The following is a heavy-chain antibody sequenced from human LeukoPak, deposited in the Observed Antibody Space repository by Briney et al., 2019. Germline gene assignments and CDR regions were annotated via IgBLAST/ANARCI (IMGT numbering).Heavy chain of an antibody. CDR2: ISAYNGNT. CDR1: GYTFTSYG. J-gene: IGHJ4*02. D-gene: IGHD6-13*01. Sequence: GASVKVSCKAFGYTFTSYGISWVRQAPGQGLEWMGWISAYNGNTNYAQKLQGRVTMTTDTSASTAYMELRSLRSDDTAVYYCAREPQDWAAAAGSFDYWGQGTLVTVSS. V-gene: IGHV1-18*01. CDR3: AREPQDWAAAAGSFDY.